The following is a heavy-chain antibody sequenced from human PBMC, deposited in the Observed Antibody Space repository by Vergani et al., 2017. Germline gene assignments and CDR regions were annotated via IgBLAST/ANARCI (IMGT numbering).Heavy chain of an antibody. Sequence: EVQLLESGGGLVQPGGSLRLSCAASGFTFSSYAMSWVRRAPGKGLEWVSAISGSGGSTYYADSVKGRCTISRDNSKNTLYLQMNSQRAEDTAVYYCAKGWGVYIAGSGDYWGQGTLVTVSS. V-gene: IGHV3-23*01. CDR3: AKGWGVYIAGSGDY. D-gene: IGHD5/OR15-5a*01. J-gene: IGHJ4*02. CDR2: ISGSGGST. CDR1: GFTFSSYA.